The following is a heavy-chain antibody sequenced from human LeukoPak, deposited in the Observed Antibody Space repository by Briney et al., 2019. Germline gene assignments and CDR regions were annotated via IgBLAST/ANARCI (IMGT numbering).Heavy chain of an antibody. D-gene: IGHD2/OR15-2a*01. CDR2: IRSSGGGDST. CDR3: AREDRVLIGNDAFDI. CDR1: GFTVSSNY. J-gene: IGHJ3*02. V-gene: IGHV3-53*01. Sequence: GGSLRLSCAASGFTVSSNYMSWVRQAPGKGLEWVSVIRSSGGGDSTYYADSVKGRFTISRDNAKNTLYLQMNSLRVEDTGVYYCAREDRVLIGNDAFDIWGQGTTVTVSS.